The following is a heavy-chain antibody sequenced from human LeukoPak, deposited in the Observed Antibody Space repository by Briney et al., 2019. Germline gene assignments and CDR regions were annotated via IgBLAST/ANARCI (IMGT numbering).Heavy chain of an antibody. Sequence: PGRSLRLSCAASGFTFSSYGMHWVRQAPGKGLEWVAVIWYDGSNKYYADSVKGRFTISRDNSKNTLYPQMNSLRAEDTAVYYCAKEMGYCSGGSCSVVNWFDPWGQGTLVTVSS. J-gene: IGHJ5*02. D-gene: IGHD2-15*01. V-gene: IGHV3-33*06. CDR3: AKEMGYCSGGSCSVVNWFDP. CDR2: IWYDGSNK. CDR1: GFTFSSYG.